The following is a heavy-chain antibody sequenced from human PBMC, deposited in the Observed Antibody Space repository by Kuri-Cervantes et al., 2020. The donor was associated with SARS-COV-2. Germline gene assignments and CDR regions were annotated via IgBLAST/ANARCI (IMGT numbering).Heavy chain of an antibody. Sequence: GESLKISCAASGFTFSSYAMSWVRQAPGKGLEWVSGISGSGGSTYYADSVKGRFTISRDNSKNTLYLPMNSLRAEDTAVYYCARASASIAARLVLYYYYYMDVWGKGTTVTVSS. CDR3: ARASASIAARLVLYYYYYMDV. CDR1: GFTFSSYA. D-gene: IGHD6-6*01. CDR2: ISGSGGST. V-gene: IGHV3-23*01. J-gene: IGHJ6*03.